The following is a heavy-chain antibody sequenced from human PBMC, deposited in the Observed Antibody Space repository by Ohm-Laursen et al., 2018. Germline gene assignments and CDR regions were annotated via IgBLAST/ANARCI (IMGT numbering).Heavy chain of an antibody. CDR1: GGSISSYY. Sequence: SETLSLTCTVSGGSISSYYWSWIRQPPGKGLEWIGYIYYSGSTNYNPSLKSRVTISVDTSKNQFSLKLSSVTAADTAVYYCARVRGYSYGLNWSDPWGQGTLVTVSS. D-gene: IGHD5-18*01. CDR2: IYYSGST. V-gene: IGHV4-59*01. J-gene: IGHJ5*02. CDR3: ARVRGYSYGLNWSDP.